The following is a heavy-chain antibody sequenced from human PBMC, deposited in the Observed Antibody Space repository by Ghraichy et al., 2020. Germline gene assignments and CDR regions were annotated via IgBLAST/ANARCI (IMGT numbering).Heavy chain of an antibody. D-gene: IGHD1-26*01. Sequence: SCAASGFTFSSYSMNWVRQAPGKGLEWVSYISSSSSTIYYADSVKGRFTISRDNAKNSLYLQMNSLRAEDTAVYYCARDGSYYSSDYWGQGTLVTVSS. V-gene: IGHV3-48*04. J-gene: IGHJ4*02. CDR2: ISSSSSTI. CDR3: ARDGSYYSSDY. CDR1: GFTFSSYS.